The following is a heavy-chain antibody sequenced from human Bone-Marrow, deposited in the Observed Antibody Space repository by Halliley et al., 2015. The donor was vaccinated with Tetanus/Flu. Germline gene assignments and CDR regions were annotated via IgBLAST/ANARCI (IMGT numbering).Heavy chain of an antibody. CDR2: ISGSGATT. CDR3: AKTFRPYVLFDS. Sequence: EWVSSISGSGATTYYPDSVKGRFAVPRDNSKKTLYLQMNSLRPDDTAVYFCAKTFRPYVLFDSWGQGTLVTVSS. V-gene: IGHV3-23*01. J-gene: IGHJ4*02. D-gene: IGHD3-10*02.